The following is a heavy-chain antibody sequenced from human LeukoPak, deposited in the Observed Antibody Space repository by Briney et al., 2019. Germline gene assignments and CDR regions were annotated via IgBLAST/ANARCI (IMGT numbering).Heavy chain of an antibody. CDR1: GGSISTYY. J-gene: IGHJ3*02. D-gene: IGHD6-6*01. Sequence: PSETLSLTCTVSGGSISTYYWSWIRQPPGKGLEWIGYIYYDGSTDYKPSLKSRVTISVDTSKNQFSLKLTSMTAADTAMYYCARRAVDYTSSDHAFDIWGPGTMVTVSS. V-gene: IGHV4-59*01. CDR3: ARRAVDYTSSDHAFDI. CDR2: IYYDGST.